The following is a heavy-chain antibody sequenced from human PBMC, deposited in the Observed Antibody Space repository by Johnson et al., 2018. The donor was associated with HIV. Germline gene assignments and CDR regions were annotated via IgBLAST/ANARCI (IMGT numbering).Heavy chain of an antibody. J-gene: IGHJ3*02. CDR3: ARDKRYCSGGSCHLGAFDI. D-gene: IGHD2-15*01. CDR2: IYSGGST. CDR1: GFTVSSNY. V-gene: IGHV3-66*03. Sequence: VQLVESGGGLMQPGGSLRLSCVASGFTVSSNYMSWVRQAPGKGLEWVSIIYSGGSTKHADSVKGRFTISRDNSKNTLYLQMNSLRAEDTAVYYCARDKRYCSGGSCHLGAFDIWGQGTMVTVSS.